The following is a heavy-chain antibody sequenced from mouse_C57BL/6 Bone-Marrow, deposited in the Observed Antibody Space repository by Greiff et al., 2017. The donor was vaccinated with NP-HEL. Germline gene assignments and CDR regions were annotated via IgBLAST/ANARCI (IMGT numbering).Heavy chain of an antibody. CDR1: GFTFSGYG. D-gene: IGHD3-1*01. J-gene: IGHJ4*01. CDR3: ARTGTENYAMDY. V-gene: IGHV5-17*01. CDR2: ISSGSSTI. Sequence: EVHLVESGGGLVKPGGSLKLSCAASGFTFSGYGMHWVRQAPGTGLEWVAYISSGSSTIYYADTVKGRFTISRDNAKNTLFLQMTSLRSEDTAMYYCARTGTENYAMDYWGQGTTVTVSS.